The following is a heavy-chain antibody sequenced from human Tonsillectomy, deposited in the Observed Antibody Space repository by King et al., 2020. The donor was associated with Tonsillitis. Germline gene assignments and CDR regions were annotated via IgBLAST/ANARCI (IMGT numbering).Heavy chain of an antibody. CDR3: ARVFPEWLLHYYYYYYMDV. CDR1: GFTFSSYS. CDR2: ISSSSTI. D-gene: IGHD3-22*01. J-gene: IGHJ6*03. V-gene: IGHV3-48*01. Sequence: VQLVESGGGLVQPGGSLRLSCAASGFTFSSYSMNWVRQAPGKGLEWVSYISSSSTIYYADSVKGRFTISRDNAKNSLYLQMNSLRAEDTAVYYCARVFPEWLLHYYYYYYMDVWGKGTTVTVSS.